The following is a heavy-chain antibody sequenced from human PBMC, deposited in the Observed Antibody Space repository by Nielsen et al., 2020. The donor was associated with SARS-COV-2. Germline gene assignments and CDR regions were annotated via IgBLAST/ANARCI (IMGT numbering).Heavy chain of an antibody. D-gene: IGHD6-6*01. J-gene: IGHJ6*02. V-gene: IGHV3-33*01. CDR2: IWYDGSSK. CDR1: GFTFSSYA. CDR3: ARDGSSSYYYYYYYGMDV. Sequence: GESLKISCAASGFTFSSYAMHWVRQAPGKGLEWVAVIWYDGSSKYYADSVTGRFIISRDNSKYTLYLEMNSLRAEDTAVYYCARDGSSSYYYYYYYGMDVWGQGTTVTVSS.